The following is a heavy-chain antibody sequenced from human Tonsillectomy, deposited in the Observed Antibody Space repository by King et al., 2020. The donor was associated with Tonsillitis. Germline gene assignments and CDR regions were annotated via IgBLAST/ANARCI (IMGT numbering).Heavy chain of an antibody. CDR1: GSSFTDYA. J-gene: IGHJ4*02. Sequence: QLVQSGAEGKKPGSSVKVSCKASGSSFTDYAINWVRQAPGQGREWRGGIIPIFDTANYAQKFQGKVTITAEKSTSTAYMELSSLRSEDTAIYYCAREMTTFIDYWGQGTLVTVSS. CDR2: IIPIFDTA. CDR3: AREMTTFIDY. V-gene: IGHV1-69*06. D-gene: IGHD5-24*01.